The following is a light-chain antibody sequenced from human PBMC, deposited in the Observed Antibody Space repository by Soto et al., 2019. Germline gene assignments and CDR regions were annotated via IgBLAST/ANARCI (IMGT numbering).Light chain of an antibody. V-gene: IGKV3-20*01. CDR3: QHYGTSDL. Sequence: EMVLTQSPGTLSLSPGERATLSCRASQSVSSSYLAWYQQKPGLAPRLLIYDASRATGIPDGFSGSGSGTDFTLTITRLVPEDFAEYDCQHYGTSDLFSPATKVDI. J-gene: IGKJ3*01. CDR1: QSVSSSY. CDR2: DAS.